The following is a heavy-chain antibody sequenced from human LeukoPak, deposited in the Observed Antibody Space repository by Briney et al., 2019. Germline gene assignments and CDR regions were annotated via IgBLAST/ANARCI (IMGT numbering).Heavy chain of an antibody. J-gene: IGHJ3*02. D-gene: IGHD3-9*01. CDR3: ARDVVLRYFDWLGDAFDI. V-gene: IGHV4-38-2*02. CDR2: IYHSGST. Sequence: PSETLSLTCTVSGYSISSGYYWGWIRQPPGKGLEWIGSIYHSGSTYYNPSLKSRVTISVDTSKNQFSLKLSSVTAADTAVYYCARDVVLRYFDWLGDAFDIWGQGTMVTVSS. CDR1: GYSISSGYY.